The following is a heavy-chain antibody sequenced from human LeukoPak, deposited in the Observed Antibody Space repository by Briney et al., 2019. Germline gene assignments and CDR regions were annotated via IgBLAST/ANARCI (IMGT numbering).Heavy chain of an antibody. Sequence: SETLSLTCTVSGGSINSVSYYWDWIRQPPGKGLEWIGSIYYSGSTYYNPSLKSRVTISVDTPKNQFSLELRSVTAADAAVYYCAREKVYYYDSSGYFDTWGQGTLVTVSS. J-gene: IGHJ4*02. CDR3: AREKVYYYDSSGYFDT. CDR2: IYYSGST. CDR1: GGSINSVSYY. D-gene: IGHD3-22*01. V-gene: IGHV4-39*07.